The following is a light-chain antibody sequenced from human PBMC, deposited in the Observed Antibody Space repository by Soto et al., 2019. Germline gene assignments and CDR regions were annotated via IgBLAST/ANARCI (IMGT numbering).Light chain of an antibody. Sequence: QSVLTQPPSASGTPGLTVTISCSGSSSNIGDNTVTWYRQLPGTAPKLLIYADNQRPSGVPDRFSGSKSGTSASLAISGLQSDDEADYYCAAWYGSMNGLYVFGCGTKLTVL. CDR1: SSNIGDNT. V-gene: IGLV1-44*01. CDR2: ADN. J-gene: IGLJ1*01. CDR3: AAWYGSMNGLYV.